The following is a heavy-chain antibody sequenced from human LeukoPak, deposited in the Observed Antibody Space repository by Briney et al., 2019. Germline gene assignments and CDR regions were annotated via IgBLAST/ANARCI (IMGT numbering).Heavy chain of an antibody. J-gene: IGHJ6*02. D-gene: IGHD4-17*01. CDR1: GGSISSYY. V-gene: IGHV4-59*01. CDR3: ASGSSTVKFYYGIDV. CDR2: MYYSGST. Sequence: SETLSLTCTVSGGSISSYYWSWIRQAPGKGLEWIGYMYYSGSTNYNPSLKNRVTISVDTSKNQFSLKLASVTAADTAVYYCASGSSTVKFYYGIDVWGRGTTVTVSS.